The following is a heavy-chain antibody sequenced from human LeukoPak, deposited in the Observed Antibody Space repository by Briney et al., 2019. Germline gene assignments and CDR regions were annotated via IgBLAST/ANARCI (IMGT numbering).Heavy chain of an antibody. CDR2: INLDGSEK. J-gene: IGHJ3*02. CDR3: ARDSERSSSFAFDI. CDR1: GFTFSSHW. V-gene: IGHV3-7*01. Sequence: GGSLRLSCTASGFTFSSHWMSWVRQAPGKGLEWVANINLDGSEKYYVDSLMGRFAVSRDNAKNSLYLQINSLRAGDTAVYFCARDSERSSSFAFDIWGQGTMVTVSS. D-gene: IGHD2-2*01.